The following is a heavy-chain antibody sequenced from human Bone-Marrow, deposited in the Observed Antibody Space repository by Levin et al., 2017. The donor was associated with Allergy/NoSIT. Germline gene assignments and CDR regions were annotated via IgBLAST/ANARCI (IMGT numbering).Heavy chain of an antibody. CDR2: INPNSGGT. Sequence: ASVKVSCKASGYTFTGYYMHWVRQAPGQGLEWMGRINPNSGGTNYAQKFQGRVTMTRDTSISTAYMELSRLRSDDTAVYYCARDDIVVVVAATYAEYFQHWGQGTLVTVSS. CDR3: ARDDIVVVVAATYAEYFQH. CDR1: GYTFTGYY. V-gene: IGHV1-2*06. J-gene: IGHJ1*01. D-gene: IGHD2-15*01.